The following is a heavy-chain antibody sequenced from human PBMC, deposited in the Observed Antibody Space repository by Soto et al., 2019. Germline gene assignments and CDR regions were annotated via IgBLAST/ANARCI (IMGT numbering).Heavy chain of an antibody. CDR3: ARHAQWLLSDFDY. V-gene: IGHV4-39*01. Sequence: SETLSLTCTVSGGSLSDNRYYWGWIRQPPGRGLEYIGSVDYTGTTNYNPSLKSRVAISVDSAKNRFSLRLNSVTAADTAVYYCARHAQWLLSDFDYWGQGTLVTVSS. D-gene: IGHD6-19*01. CDR2: VDYTGTT. J-gene: IGHJ4*02. CDR1: GGSLSDNRYY.